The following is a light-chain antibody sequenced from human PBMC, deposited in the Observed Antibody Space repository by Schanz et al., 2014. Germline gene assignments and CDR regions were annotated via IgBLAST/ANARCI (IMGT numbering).Light chain of an antibody. CDR3: AAWDNSLNGDV. V-gene: IGLV1-44*01. CDR1: SSNIGSNV. J-gene: IGLJ1*01. Sequence: QSVLTQPPSASGTPGQRVTISCSGSSSNIGSNVVNWFRQLPGTAPKLLIYSDNQRPSGVPDRFSGSKSGSSASLAINGLQSEDEDDYYCAAWDNSLNGDVFGTGTKLTVL. CDR2: SDN.